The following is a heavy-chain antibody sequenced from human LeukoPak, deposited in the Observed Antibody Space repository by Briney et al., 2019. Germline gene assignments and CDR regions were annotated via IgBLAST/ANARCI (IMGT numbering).Heavy chain of an antibody. V-gene: IGHV1-46*01. CDR2: SDPSGSST. J-gene: IGHJ4*02. CDR1: GYSYH. D-gene: IGHD3-3*02. Sequence: ASVKVSCKASGYSYHTHWVRQAPGQGLEWMGISDPSGSSTRYAQKFQGRVTMTRDTSTSTDYMELSSLKSEDTAIYYCARDSNPLDYWGQGTLVAVSS. CDR3: ARDSNPLDY.